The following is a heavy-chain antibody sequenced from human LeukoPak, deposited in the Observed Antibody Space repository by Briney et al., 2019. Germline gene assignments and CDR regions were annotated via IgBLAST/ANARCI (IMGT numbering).Heavy chain of an antibody. CDR1: GFTFSSYS. Sequence: PGGSLRLSCAASGFTFSSYSMNWVRQAPGKGLVWVSRINSDGSSTSYADSVKGRFTISRDNAKNTLYLQMNSLRAEDTAVYYCAGGWFALDYWGQGTLVTVSS. D-gene: IGHD6-19*01. J-gene: IGHJ4*02. V-gene: IGHV3-74*01. CDR2: INSDGSST. CDR3: AGGWFALDY.